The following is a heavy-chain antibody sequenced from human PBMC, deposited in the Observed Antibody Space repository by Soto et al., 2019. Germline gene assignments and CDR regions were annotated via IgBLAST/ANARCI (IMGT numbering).Heavy chain of an antibody. CDR3: AREGEQFSYLSH. J-gene: IGHJ4*02. Sequence: QVQLEQSGAEVKKPGASVKLSCKASGYTYTSYDVIWVRQAPGQGLEWMGWISTYNGDTRYEQKLQGRVTXXXXXXXXXXXXXXXXXXXXXXXXXYCAREGEQFSYLSHWGQGTLVTVSS. V-gene: IGHV1-18*01. CDR1: GYTYTSYD. D-gene: IGHD2-21*01. CDR2: ISTYNGDT.